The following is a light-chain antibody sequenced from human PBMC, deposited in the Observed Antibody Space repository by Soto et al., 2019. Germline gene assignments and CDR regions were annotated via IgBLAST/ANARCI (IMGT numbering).Light chain of an antibody. CDR1: QSISRY. CDR3: QAWT. J-gene: IGKJ1*01. V-gene: IGKV3-20*01. CDR2: GAS. Sequence: IVLTQSPGTLSLSPGERTTLSCRASQSISRYLAWYQQKPGQGPRLLIYGASSRATGTPDRFSGSGSGTDFTLTISRLEPEDFAVYYCQAWTFGQGTKVEIK.